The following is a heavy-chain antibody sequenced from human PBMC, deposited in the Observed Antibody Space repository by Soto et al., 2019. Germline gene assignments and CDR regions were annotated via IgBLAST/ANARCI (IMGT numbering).Heavy chain of an antibody. J-gene: IGHJ4*02. CDR3: ARTTGLGPYYFDY. Sequence: GASLKVSCKASGGTFSSYAISWVRQAPGQGLEWMGGIIPIFGTANYAQKFQGRVTITADESTSTAYMELSSLRSEDTAVYYCARTTGLGPYYFDYWGQGTLVTVSS. CDR1: GGTFSSYA. CDR2: IIPIFGTA. V-gene: IGHV1-69*13.